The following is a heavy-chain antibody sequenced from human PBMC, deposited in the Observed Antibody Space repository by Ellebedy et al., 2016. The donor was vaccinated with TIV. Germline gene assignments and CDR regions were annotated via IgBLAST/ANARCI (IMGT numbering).Heavy chain of an antibody. J-gene: IGHJ4*02. V-gene: IGHV3-7*01. CDR2: IKQDGSEK. Sequence: PGGSLRLSCAASGFTFSNYWTSWVRQAPGKGFEWVANIKQDGSEKYCWDSVKGRFTIARDNAKNSLYLQMNSLRAEDTAVYYCAHLSLWGQGTLVTISS. CDR3: AHLSL. CDR1: GFTFSNYW.